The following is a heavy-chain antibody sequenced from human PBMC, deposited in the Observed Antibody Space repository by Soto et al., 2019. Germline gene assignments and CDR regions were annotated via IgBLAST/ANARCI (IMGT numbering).Heavy chain of an antibody. CDR3: ARRLQWQLRPLDS. CDR1: GFTFSDYY. CDR2: INTLSTAI. J-gene: IGHJ4*02. V-gene: IGHV3-11*01. D-gene: IGHD6-19*01. Sequence: PGGSLRLSCEGSGFTFSDYYITWIRQAPGKGLEWVAYINTLSTAIYYADSVKGRFTISRDNAKNSLYLQMNGLRAEDTATYYCARRLQWQLRPLDSWGRGTLVTVSS.